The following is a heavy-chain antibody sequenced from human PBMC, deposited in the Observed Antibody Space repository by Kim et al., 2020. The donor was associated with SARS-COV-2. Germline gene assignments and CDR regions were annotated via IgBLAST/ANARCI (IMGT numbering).Heavy chain of an antibody. CDR3: ARDRGAGGYSSPPGDY. J-gene: IGHJ4*02. V-gene: IGHV1-18*01. Sequence: ASVKVSCKASGYTFTSYGISWVRQAPGQGLEWMGWISAYNGNTNYAQKLQGRVTMTTDTSTSTAYMELRSLRSDDTAVYYCARDRGAGGYSSPPGDYWGQGTLVTVSS. D-gene: IGHD6-13*01. CDR2: ISAYNGNT. CDR1: GYTFTSYG.